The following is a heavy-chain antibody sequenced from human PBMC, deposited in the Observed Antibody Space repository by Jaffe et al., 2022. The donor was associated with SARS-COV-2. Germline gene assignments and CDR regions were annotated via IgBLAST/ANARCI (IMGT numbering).Heavy chain of an antibody. CDR3: ARDSYGQLVLGFDY. Sequence: QVQLVESGGGVVQPGRSLRLSCAASGFTFSSYGMHWVRQAPGKGLEWVAVIWYDGSNKYYADSVKGRFTISRDNSKNTLYLQMNSLRAEDTAVYYCARDSYGQLVLGFDYWGQGTLVTVSS. CDR1: GFTFSSYG. V-gene: IGHV3-33*01. D-gene: IGHD6-6*01. CDR2: IWYDGSNK. J-gene: IGHJ4*02.